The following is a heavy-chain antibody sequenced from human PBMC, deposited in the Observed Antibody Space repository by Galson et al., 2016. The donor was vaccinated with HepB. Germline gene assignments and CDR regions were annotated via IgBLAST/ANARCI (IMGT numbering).Heavy chain of an antibody. V-gene: IGHV4-59*01. J-gene: IGHJ5*02. CDR3: ARAVVGAFNWFDP. CDR1: GGSINNYY. Sequence: SETLSLTCSVSGGSINNYYWSWIRQPPGKGLEWIGYISYIGSTNSIPSLKGRVTISVDTSKNQFSLKLRSVTAADTDVYYCARAVVGAFNWFDPWGQGTLVTVAS. D-gene: IGHD1-26*01. CDR2: ISYIGST.